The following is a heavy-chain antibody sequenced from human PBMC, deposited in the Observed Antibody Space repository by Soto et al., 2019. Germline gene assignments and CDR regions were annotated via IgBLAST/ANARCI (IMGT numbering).Heavy chain of an antibody. CDR1: GFTFSSYS. Sequence: GESLKISCAASGFTFSSYSMNWVRQAPGKGLEWVSSISSRSSYIYYADSVKGRFTISRDNAKNSLYLQMNSLRAEDTAVYYCARVPRPRSSSWYFDYWGQGTLVTVSS. CDR3: ARVPRPRSSSWYFDY. V-gene: IGHV3-21*01. D-gene: IGHD6-13*01. J-gene: IGHJ4*02. CDR2: ISSRSSYI.